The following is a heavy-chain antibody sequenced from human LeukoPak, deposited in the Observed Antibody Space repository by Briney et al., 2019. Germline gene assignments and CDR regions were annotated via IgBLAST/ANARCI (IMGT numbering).Heavy chain of an antibody. Sequence: ASVKVSCKASGYTFTNYYIHWVRQAPGQGLECMGIINPSGGSTSYAQKFQGRVTMTRDMSTSTVYMELSSLRAEDTAVYYCARERGGYDFWSGLRPNAFDIWGQGTMVTVSS. CDR2: INPSGGST. J-gene: IGHJ3*02. CDR1: GYTFTNYY. CDR3: ARERGGYDFWSGLRPNAFDI. V-gene: IGHV1-46*01. D-gene: IGHD3-3*01.